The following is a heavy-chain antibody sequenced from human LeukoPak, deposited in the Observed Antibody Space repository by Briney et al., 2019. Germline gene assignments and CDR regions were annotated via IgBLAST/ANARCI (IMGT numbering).Heavy chain of an antibody. D-gene: IGHD3-10*01. CDR2: IRYDGSNK. CDR3: AKGHYYGSGSYYNYYYYYMDV. V-gene: IGHV3-30*02. Sequence: QPGGSLRLSCAASGFTFSSYGMHWVRQAPGKGLEWVAFIRYDGSNKYYADSVKGRFTISRDNSKNTLYLQMNSLRAEDTAVYYCAKGHYYGSGSYYNYYYYYMDVWGKGTTVTISS. J-gene: IGHJ6*03. CDR1: GFTFSSYG.